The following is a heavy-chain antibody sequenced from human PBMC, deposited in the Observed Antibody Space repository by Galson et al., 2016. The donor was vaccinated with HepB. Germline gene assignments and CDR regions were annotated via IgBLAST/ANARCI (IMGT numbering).Heavy chain of an antibody. CDR3: ARGELELRVSDY. J-gene: IGHJ4*02. Sequence: ETLSLTCAVYGGSFRGYYWSWIRQPPGKGLEWIGEINHSGNTNYNPSLKSRVTISLDTSNNQFSLKLSSVTAADTAVYYCARGELELRVSDYWGQGTLVTVSS. V-gene: IGHV4-34*01. CDR2: INHSGNT. CDR1: GGSFRGYY. D-gene: IGHD1-7*01.